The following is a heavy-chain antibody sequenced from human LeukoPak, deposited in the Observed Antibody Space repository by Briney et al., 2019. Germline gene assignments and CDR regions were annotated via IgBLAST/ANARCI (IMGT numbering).Heavy chain of an antibody. CDR3: ARGRYMVRGVPTYYYYMDV. CDR1: GGTFSSYA. CDR2: IIPIFGTA. J-gene: IGHJ6*03. V-gene: IGHV1-69*13. Sequence: SVKVSCKASGGTFSSYAISWVRQAPGQGLEWMGGIIPIFGTANYAQKFQGRVTITADESTSTAYMELSSLRSEDTAVYYCARGRYMVRGVPTYYYYMDVWGKGTTVTVSS. D-gene: IGHD3-10*01.